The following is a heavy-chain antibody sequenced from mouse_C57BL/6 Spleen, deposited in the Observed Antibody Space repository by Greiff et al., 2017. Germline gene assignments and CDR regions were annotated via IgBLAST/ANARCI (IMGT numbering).Heavy chain of an antibody. D-gene: IGHD1-1*01. J-gene: IGHJ1*03. CDR2: IDPSDSYT. V-gene: IGHV1-69*01. CDR1: GYTFTSYW. Sequence: VQLQQPGAELVMPGASVKLSCKASGYTFTSYWMHWVKQRPGQGLEWIGEIDPSDSYTNYNQKFKGKSTLTVDKSSSTAYMQLSSLTSEDSAVYYCARGIRYYGSSYGYFDVWGTGTTVTVSS. CDR3: ARGIRYYGSSYGYFDV.